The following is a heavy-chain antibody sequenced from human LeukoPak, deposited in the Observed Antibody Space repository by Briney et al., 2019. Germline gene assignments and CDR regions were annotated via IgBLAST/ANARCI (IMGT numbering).Heavy chain of an antibody. CDR1: GGSFSGYY. V-gene: IGHV4-34*01. Sequence: PSETLSLTCAVYGGSFSGYYWSWIRQPPGKGLEWIGEINHSGSTNYNPSLKSRVTISVDTSKNQFSLKLSSVTAADTAVYYCARGPDYDSSGYYYYFDYWGQGTLVTV. D-gene: IGHD3-22*01. CDR3: ARGPDYDSSGYYYYFDY. CDR2: INHSGST. J-gene: IGHJ4*02.